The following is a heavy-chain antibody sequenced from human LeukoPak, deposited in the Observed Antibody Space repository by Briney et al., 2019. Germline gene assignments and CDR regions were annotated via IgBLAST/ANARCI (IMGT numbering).Heavy chain of an antibody. D-gene: IGHD6-13*01. V-gene: IGHV1-2*02. CDR1: GYTFAGYY. CDR2: INPTNGVT. J-gene: IGHJ6*02. Sequence: ASVKVPCKASGYTFAGYYIHWVRQAPGQGLEWMGWINPTNGVTNYAQKFQNRVTMTRDTSTSTVYMEVNRLISDDTAVYYCARGTRAASRLYHYYGMDVWGQGTTVTVSS. CDR3: ARGTRAASRLYHYYGMDV.